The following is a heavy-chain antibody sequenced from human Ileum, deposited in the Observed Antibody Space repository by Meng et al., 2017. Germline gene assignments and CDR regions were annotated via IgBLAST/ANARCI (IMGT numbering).Heavy chain of an antibody. V-gene: IGHV4-39*07. J-gene: IGHJ2*01. CDR2: MSYSGST. CDR3: ARGGAVAGVWWYFDL. Sequence: QLRLHELCQALVKPSEPVSLPCTVSGGSISNNNYAWAWIRQPPGKGLAWIGRMSYSGSTYFNPSLKSRVAISVDTSNNQVSLKLSFVTAADTAVYYCARGGAVAGVWWYFDLWGRGTLVTVSS. CDR1: GGSISNNNYA. D-gene: IGHD6-19*01.